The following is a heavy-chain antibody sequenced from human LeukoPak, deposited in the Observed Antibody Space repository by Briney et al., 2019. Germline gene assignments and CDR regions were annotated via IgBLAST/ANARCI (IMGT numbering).Heavy chain of an antibody. V-gene: IGHV3-33*01. D-gene: IGHD6-13*01. CDR1: GFTFSSYG. J-gene: IGHJ4*02. Sequence: GGSLRLSCAASGFTFSSYGMHWVRQAPGKGLEWVAVIWYDGSNKYYADSVKGRFTISRDNSKNTLYLQMNSLRAEDTAVHYCARGGGYSSSWRRYYFDYWGQGTLVTVSS. CDR3: ARGGGYSSSWRRYYFDY. CDR2: IWYDGSNK.